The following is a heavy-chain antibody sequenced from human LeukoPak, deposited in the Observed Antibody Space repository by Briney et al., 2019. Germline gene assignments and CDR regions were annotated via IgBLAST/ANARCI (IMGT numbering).Heavy chain of an antibody. V-gene: IGHV3-23*01. CDR2: ISGSGGST. CDR3: AKPPRAYCGGDCYSSWFDP. J-gene: IGHJ5*02. CDR1: GFTLSNYW. Sequence: GGSLRLSCVASGFTLSNYWMSWVRQAPGKGLEWVSAISGSGGSTYYADSVKGRFTISRDNSKNTLYLQMNSLRAEDTAVYYCAKPPRAYCGGDCYSSWFDPWGQGTLVTVSS. D-gene: IGHD2-21*02.